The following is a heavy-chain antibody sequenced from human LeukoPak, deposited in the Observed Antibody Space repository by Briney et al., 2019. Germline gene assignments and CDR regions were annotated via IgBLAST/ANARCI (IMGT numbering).Heavy chain of an antibody. J-gene: IGHJ3*02. V-gene: IGHV3-48*03. CDR2: ISSSCSTI. CDR3: AKPARTDAFDI. Sequence: GGSLRLSCAASGFTFSSYEMNWVRQAPGKGLEWVSYISSSCSTIYYADSVKGRFTISRDNAKNSLYLQMNSLRAEDTAVYYCAKPARTDAFDIWGQGTMVTVSS. CDR1: GFTFSSYE. D-gene: IGHD1-14*01.